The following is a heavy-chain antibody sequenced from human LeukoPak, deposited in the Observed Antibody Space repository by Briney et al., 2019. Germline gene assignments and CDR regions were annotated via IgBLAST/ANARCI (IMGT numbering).Heavy chain of an antibody. CDR1: GFSFNTYG. V-gene: IGHV3-30*18. Sequence: GGSLRLSCAASGFSFNTYGMHWVRQGPGKGLEWVAVISYDGSNKWYADSVKGRLTISRDNSKNTLYLQMNSLRPEDTAVYFCAKDLNTYRYDSRDLQHWGQGILVTVSS. D-gene: IGHD3-22*01. J-gene: IGHJ1*01. CDR3: AKDLNTYRYDSRDLQH. CDR2: ISYDGSNK.